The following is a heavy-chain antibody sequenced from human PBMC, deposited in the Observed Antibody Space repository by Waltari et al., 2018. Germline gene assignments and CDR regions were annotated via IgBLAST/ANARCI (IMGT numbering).Heavy chain of an antibody. D-gene: IGHD3-10*01. V-gene: IGHV3-23*01. CDR3: AKVLGVMGFDS. CDR1: GFPFTAYG. J-gene: IGHJ4*02. Sequence: EVQLLESGGSLVQPGGSLRLSCAGSGFPFTAYGMSWVRQAPGKGLEWVSGISGSGNNTYYADSVRGRFTTSRDNSKNTLYLEMDSLRVEDTAIYYCAKVLGVMGFDSWGQGILVTVSS. CDR2: ISGSGNNT.